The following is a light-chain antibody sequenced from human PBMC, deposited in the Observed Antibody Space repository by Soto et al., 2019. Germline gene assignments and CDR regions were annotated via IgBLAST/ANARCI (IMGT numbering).Light chain of an antibody. Sequence: EVVLTQSPVTLSLSPGERATLSCRASQTVRNNYLAWYQQKPGQAPRLLVYGASTRAIGIPARFSGSGSGTEFTLTISSLQSEDFAVYYCQQYNKWPPRTFGQGTKVDIK. CDR2: GAS. CDR3: QQYNKWPPRT. J-gene: IGKJ1*01. CDR1: QTVRNN. V-gene: IGKV3-15*01.